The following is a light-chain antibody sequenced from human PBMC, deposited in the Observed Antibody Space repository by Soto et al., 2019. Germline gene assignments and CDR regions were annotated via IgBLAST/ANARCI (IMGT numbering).Light chain of an antibody. CDR2: AAS. J-gene: IGKJ1*01. V-gene: IGKV1-39*01. Sequence: DIQMTQSPSSLSASVGDRVTITCRASQSISTYLNWYQQKPGKAPKLLIYAASSLQGGVPSRLSGTGSGTDFTLTISSLQPEDFATYYCQQSYSTPRTFGQGTKVEIK. CDR3: QQSYSTPRT. CDR1: QSISTY.